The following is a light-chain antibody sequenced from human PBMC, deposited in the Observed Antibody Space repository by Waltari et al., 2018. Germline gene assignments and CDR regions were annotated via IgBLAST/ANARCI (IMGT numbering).Light chain of an antibody. CDR2: QDS. CDR1: TLGDQY. CDR3: QAWDSSTVV. J-gene: IGLJ2*01. V-gene: IGLV3-1*01. Sequence: SYELTQPPSVSVSPGQTASITCSGDTLGDQYVSWCQLKPGQSPVLVIYQDSQRPSGIPERFSGSNSGNTATLTISGTQAMDEADYYCQAWDSSTVVFGGGTKLTVL.